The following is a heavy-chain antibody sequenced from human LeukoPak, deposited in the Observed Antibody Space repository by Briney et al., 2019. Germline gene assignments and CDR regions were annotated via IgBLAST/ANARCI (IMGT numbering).Heavy chain of an antibody. Sequence: SETLSLTCAVYGGSFSGYYWSWIRQPPGKGLEWIGEINHSGSTNYNPSLKSRVTISVYTSKNQFSLKLSSVTAADTAVYYCARDYYDSSGYFAAFDIWGQGTMVTVSS. J-gene: IGHJ3*02. CDR1: GGSFSGYY. CDR3: ARDYYDSSGYFAAFDI. CDR2: INHSGST. V-gene: IGHV4-34*01. D-gene: IGHD3-22*01.